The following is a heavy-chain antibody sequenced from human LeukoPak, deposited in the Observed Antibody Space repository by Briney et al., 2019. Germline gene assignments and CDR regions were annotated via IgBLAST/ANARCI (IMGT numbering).Heavy chain of an antibody. Sequence: SETLSLTCTVSGGSISSYYWSWIRQPAGKGLEWIGRIYTSGSTNYNPSLKSRVTMSVDTSKNQFSLKLSSVTAADTAVYYCARDRDGYSYGYNWFDPWGQGTLVTVSS. V-gene: IGHV4-4*07. CDR2: IYTSGST. CDR1: GGSISSYY. D-gene: IGHD5-18*01. J-gene: IGHJ5*02. CDR3: ARDRDGYSYGYNWFDP.